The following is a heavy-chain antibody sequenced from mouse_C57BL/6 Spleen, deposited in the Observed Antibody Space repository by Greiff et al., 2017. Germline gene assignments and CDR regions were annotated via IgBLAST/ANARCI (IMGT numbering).Heavy chain of an antibody. V-gene: IGHV1-64*01. CDR1: GYTFTSYW. CDR3: ARDDGGYFDY. Sequence: QVQLQQPGAELVKPGASVKLSCKASGYTFTSYWMHWVKQRPGQGLAWIGMIHPNSGSTNYNEKFKSKATLTVDKSSSTAYMQLSSLTSEDSAVYYCARDDGGYFDYWGQGTTLTVSS. CDR2: IHPNSGST. D-gene: IGHD2-3*01. J-gene: IGHJ2*01.